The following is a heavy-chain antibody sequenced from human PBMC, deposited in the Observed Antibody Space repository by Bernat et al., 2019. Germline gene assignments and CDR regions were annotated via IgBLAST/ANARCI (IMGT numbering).Heavy chain of an antibody. D-gene: IGHD6-19*01. CDR1: GFTFSSYS. CDR2: ISSSSSYI. J-gene: IGHJ4*02. Sequence: EVQLVESGGGLVKPGGSLRLSCAASGFTFSSYSMNWVRQAPGKGLEWVSSISSSSSYIYYADSGKGRFTISRDNAKNSLYLQMNSLRAEDKAVYYCARDEGSGCPDYWGQGTLVTVSS. V-gene: IGHV3-21*01. CDR3: ARDEGSGCPDY.